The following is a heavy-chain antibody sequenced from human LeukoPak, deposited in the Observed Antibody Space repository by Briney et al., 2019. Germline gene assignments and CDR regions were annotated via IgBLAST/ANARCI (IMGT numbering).Heavy chain of an antibody. CDR2: ISYDGGIK. J-gene: IGHJ4*02. V-gene: IGHV3-30*03. CDR3: ARDSNYYGSGSYYPGGY. CDR1: GFTFSRYG. Sequence: GGSLRLSCAASGFTFSRYGIHWVRQAPGKGLEWVAVISYDGGIKYYADSVKGRFTISRDNAKNSLYLQMNSLRAEDTAVYYCARDSNYYGSGSYYPGGYWGQGTLVTVSS. D-gene: IGHD3-10*01.